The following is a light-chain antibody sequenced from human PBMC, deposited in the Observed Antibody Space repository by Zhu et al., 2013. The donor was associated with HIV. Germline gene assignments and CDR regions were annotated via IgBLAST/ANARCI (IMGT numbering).Light chain of an antibody. Sequence: DIVLTQSPDSLAVSLGERATINCKSSQSVLYSSSNKNYLAWYQQKPGHPPKLLIYWASTRESGVPDRFSGSGSGTDFTLTISSLQPEDFATYYCQQYSSYPLTFGQGTRLE. CDR3: QQYSSYPLT. V-gene: IGKV4-1*01. J-gene: IGKJ5*01. CDR1: QSVLYSSSNKNY. CDR2: WAS.